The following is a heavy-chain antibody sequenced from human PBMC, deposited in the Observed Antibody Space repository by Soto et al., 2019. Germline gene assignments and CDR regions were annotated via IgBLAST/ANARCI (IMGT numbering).Heavy chain of an antibody. CDR1: GGSITSGGSY. CDR3: AKALPGGTIYYMHV. CDR2: MYYSGRT. V-gene: IGHV4-31*02. D-gene: IGHD1-7*01. Sequence: QVQLRESGPGLVKPAQTLSLTCTVSGGSITSGGSYWSWVRQVPGKGLEWIGHMYYSGRTYSNPSLKCRAAMSVDTSRNLLSLKLDSVTAADTAVYYWAKALPGGTIYYMHVWGEGTMVTVSS. J-gene: IGHJ6*03.